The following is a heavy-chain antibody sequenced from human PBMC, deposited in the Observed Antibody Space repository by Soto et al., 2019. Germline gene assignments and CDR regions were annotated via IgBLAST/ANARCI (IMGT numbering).Heavy chain of an antibody. V-gene: IGHV1-2*04. CDR1: GYTFTVYY. J-gene: IGHJ3*02. Sequence: GASVKVSCKASGYTFTVYYMHWVLQAPGQGLEWMGWINPNSGGTNYAQKFQGWVTMTRDTSISTAYMELSRLRSDDTAVYYCARVFTRSDYYGSSLDAFDIWGQGTMVPVS. CDR2: INPNSGGT. CDR3: ARVFTRSDYYGSSLDAFDI. D-gene: IGHD3-10*01.